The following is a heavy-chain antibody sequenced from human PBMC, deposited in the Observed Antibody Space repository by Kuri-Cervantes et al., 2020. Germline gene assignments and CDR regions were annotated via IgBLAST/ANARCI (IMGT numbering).Heavy chain of an antibody. Sequence: GGSLRLSCKGSGYSFISYWIGWVRQMPGKGLEWMGVIYPGDSDTRYSPSFQGQVTISADKSISTAYLQWSSLKASDTAMYYCARLASGWQGWFDPWGQGTLVTVSS. V-gene: IGHV5-51*01. J-gene: IGHJ5*02. CDR1: GYSFISYW. CDR2: IYPGDSDT. CDR3: ARLASGWQGWFDP. D-gene: IGHD2-15*01.